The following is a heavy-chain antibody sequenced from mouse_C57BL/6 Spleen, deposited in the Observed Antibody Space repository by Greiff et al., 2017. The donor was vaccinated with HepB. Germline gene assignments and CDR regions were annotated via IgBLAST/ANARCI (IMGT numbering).Heavy chain of an antibody. J-gene: IGHJ2*01. D-gene: IGHD3-3*01. V-gene: IGHV1-64*01. CDR1: GYTFTSYW. Sequence: QVQLKQSGAELVKPGASVKLSCKASGYTFTSYWMHWVKQRPGQGLEWIGMIHPNSGSTNYNEKFKSKATLTVDKSSSTAYMQLSSLTSEDSAVYYCARGGWDRNFDYWGQGTTLTVSS. CDR2: IHPNSGST. CDR3: ARGGWDRNFDY.